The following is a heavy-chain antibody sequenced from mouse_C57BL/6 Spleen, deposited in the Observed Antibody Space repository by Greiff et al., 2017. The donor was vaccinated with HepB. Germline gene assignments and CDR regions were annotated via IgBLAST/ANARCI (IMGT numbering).Heavy chain of an antibody. D-gene: IGHD2-1*01. V-gene: IGHV1-55*01. Sequence: VQLQQPGAELVKPGASVTMSCKASGYTFTSYWITWVKQRPGQGLECIGEIYPGSGSTNYNEKFKSKATLTVDSSSSTAYMQLSSLASEDSAVYYCARRPRGKTWYFDVWGTGTTVTVSS. J-gene: IGHJ1*03. CDR2: IYPGSGST. CDR1: GYTFTSYW. CDR3: ARRPRGKTWYFDV.